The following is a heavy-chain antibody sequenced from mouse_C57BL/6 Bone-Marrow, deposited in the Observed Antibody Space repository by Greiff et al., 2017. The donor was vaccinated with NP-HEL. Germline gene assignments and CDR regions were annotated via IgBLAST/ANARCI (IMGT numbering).Heavy chain of an antibody. Sequence: EVQLQQSGPELVKPGASVEIPCKASGYTFTDYNMDWVKQSHGKSLEWIGDINPNNGGTIYNQKFKGKATLTVDKSSSTAYMELRSLTSEDTAVYYCARVFGYYYGSSEDGFAYWGQGTLVTVSA. V-gene: IGHV1-18*01. CDR3: ARVFGYYYGSSEDGFAY. CDR2: INPNNGGT. CDR1: GYTFTDYN. D-gene: IGHD1-1*01. J-gene: IGHJ3*01.